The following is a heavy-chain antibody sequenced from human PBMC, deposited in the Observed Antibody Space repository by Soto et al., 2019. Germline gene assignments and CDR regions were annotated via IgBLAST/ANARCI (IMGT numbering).Heavy chain of an antibody. CDR3: ARSVVPAAYYYYYYGMDV. J-gene: IGHJ6*02. Sequence: SETLSLTCTVSGVSISGSDYNWGWIRQPPGKGLEWIGCIYYSGNTNYNASLKSRVTISVDTSKNQFSLKLSSVTAADTAVYYCARSVVPAAYYYYYYGMDVWGQGTTVTVSS. V-gene: IGHV4-39*07. D-gene: IGHD2-2*01. CDR2: IYYSGNT. CDR1: GVSISGSDYN.